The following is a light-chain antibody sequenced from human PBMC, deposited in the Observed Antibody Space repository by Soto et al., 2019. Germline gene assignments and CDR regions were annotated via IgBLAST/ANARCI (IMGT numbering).Light chain of an antibody. Sequence: DIQLTQSPSTLSASVGDRVTITCRASQSITSWLAWYQQKPGKAPKLLIYAATSLQSGVPTRFSGSGSETEFTLTISSLQPDDFATYYCQQYNGYSFGPGTKVDIK. J-gene: IGKJ3*01. V-gene: IGKV1-5*01. CDR2: AAT. CDR1: QSITSW. CDR3: QQYNGYS.